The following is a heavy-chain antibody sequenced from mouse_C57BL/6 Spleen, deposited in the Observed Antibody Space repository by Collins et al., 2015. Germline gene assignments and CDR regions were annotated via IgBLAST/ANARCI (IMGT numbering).Heavy chain of an antibody. Sequence: DVQLVESGGGLVQPGGSRKLSCAASGFTFSSFGMHWVRQAPEKGLEWVAYISSGSSTIYYADTVKGRFTISRDNPKNTLFLQMTSLRSEDTAMYYCARGGNWGYWGQGTTLTVSS. V-gene: IGHV5-17*02. CDR1: GFTFSSFG. CDR2: ISSGSSTI. D-gene: IGHD4-1*01. CDR3: ARGGNWGY. J-gene: IGHJ2*01.